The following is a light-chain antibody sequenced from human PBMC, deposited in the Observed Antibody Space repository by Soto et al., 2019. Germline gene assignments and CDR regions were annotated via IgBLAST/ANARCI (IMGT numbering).Light chain of an antibody. CDR3: QQSLTIPYT. V-gene: IGKV1-39*01. CDR2: AAS. Sequence: DIQMTQSPSSLSASVRDRVTITCRASQTISTHLTWYQQKPGKAPKLLIYAASTLHSGVPSRFSGSGSGTDFTLTINMLQPEDFATYYRQQSLTIPYTFGQGTKLEIK. CDR1: QTISTH. J-gene: IGKJ2*01.